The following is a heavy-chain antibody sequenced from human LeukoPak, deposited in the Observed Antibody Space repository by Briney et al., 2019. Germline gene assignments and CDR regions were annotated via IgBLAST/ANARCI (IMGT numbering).Heavy chain of an antibody. V-gene: IGHV1-69*13. CDR3: ARETDWLLDPLRHNYFDY. D-gene: IGHD3/OR15-3a*01. Sequence: ASVKVSCKASGGTFSSYAISWVRQAPGQGLEWMGGIIPIFGTANYAQKFQGRVTITADESTSTAYMELSSLRSEDTAVYYCARETDWLLDPLRHNYFDYWGLGTLVTVSS. CDR2: IIPIFGTA. CDR1: GGTFSSYA. J-gene: IGHJ4*02.